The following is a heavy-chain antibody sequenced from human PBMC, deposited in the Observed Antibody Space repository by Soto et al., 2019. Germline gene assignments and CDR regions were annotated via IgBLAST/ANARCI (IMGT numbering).Heavy chain of an antibody. CDR2: INGANGNT. Sequence: QVQLVQSGAEVKKPGASVNISCKASGFTFTKYALHWVRLAPGQRPEWMGWINGANGNTRYSQRCQDRVTMTRDMSATTVYMDLSSLRSEDTAVYFCARDYADIAVAGIPILAHWGQGTLVTVSS. D-gene: IGHD6-19*01. J-gene: IGHJ4*02. CDR3: ARDYADIAVAGIPILAH. CDR1: GFTFTKYA. V-gene: IGHV1-3*01.